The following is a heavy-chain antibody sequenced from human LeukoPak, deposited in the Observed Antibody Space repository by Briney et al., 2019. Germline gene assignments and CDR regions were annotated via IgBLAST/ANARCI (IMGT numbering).Heavy chain of an antibody. CDR3: ARDNYYGSGSYPYFFDY. D-gene: IGHD3-10*01. Sequence: SETLSLTCTVSGGSIGSSSYYWGWIRQPPGKGLEWIGSISYSGITYYNPSLKSRVSMSVDTSKNQFALKLGSLTAADTAVYYCARDNYYGSGSYPYFFDYWGQGTLVTVSS. CDR2: ISYSGIT. V-gene: IGHV4-39*06. J-gene: IGHJ4*02. CDR1: GGSIGSSSYY.